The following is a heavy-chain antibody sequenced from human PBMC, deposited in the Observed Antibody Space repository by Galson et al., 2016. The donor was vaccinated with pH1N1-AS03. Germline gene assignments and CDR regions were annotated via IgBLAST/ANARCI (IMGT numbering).Heavy chain of an antibody. CDR2: IYWDDDK. CDR1: GFSLTTSAVG. CDR3: ARTAGWLPDF. J-gene: IGHJ4*02. D-gene: IGHD3-9*01. V-gene: IGHV2-5*02. Sequence: PALVKPTQTLTLTCTFSGFSLTTSAVGVVWIRQPPGKALEWLALIYWDDDKRYNPSLKSRLTITKDTSKNQVVLTMTNMDPVDTATYYCARTAGWLPDFWGQGTLSTVSA.